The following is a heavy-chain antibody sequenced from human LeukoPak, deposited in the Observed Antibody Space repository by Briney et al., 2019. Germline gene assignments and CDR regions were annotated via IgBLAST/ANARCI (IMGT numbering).Heavy chain of an antibody. V-gene: IGHV1-18*01. Sequence: ASVKVSCKASGYTFTSYGISWVRQAPGQGLEWMGWISAYNGNTNYAQKLQGRVTMTTVTSTSTAYMELRSLRSDDTAVYYCARGPPMIVVVITTLDYWGQGTLVTVSS. D-gene: IGHD3-22*01. CDR1: GYTFTSYG. J-gene: IGHJ4*02. CDR2: ISAYNGNT. CDR3: ARGPPMIVVVITTLDY.